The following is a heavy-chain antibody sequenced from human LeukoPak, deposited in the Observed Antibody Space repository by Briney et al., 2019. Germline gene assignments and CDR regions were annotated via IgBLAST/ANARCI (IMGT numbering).Heavy chain of an antibody. CDR3: ARGQGPVAFGY. Sequence: SSETLSLTCAVSGGSIGSGGYSWSWIRQPPGKGLEWIGYIYHSGSTYYNPSLKSRVTIPVDTSKNQFSLKLSSVTAADTAVYYCARGQGPVAFGYWGQGTLVTVSS. CDR2: IYHSGST. CDR1: GGSIGSGGYS. J-gene: IGHJ4*02. D-gene: IGHD6-19*01. V-gene: IGHV4-30-2*01.